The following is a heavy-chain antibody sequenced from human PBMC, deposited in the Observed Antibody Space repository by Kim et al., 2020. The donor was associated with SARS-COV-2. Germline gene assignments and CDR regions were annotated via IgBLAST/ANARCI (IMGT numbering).Heavy chain of an antibody. CDR2: INHSGST. CDR1: GGSFSGYY. CDR3: ARGREGTYDY. J-gene: IGHJ4*02. Sequence: SETLSLTCAVYGGSFSGYYWSWIRQPPGKGLEWIGEINHSGSTNYNPSLKSRVTISVDTSKNQFSLKLSSVTAADTAVYYCARGREGTYDYWGQGTLVTV. V-gene: IGHV4-34*01. D-gene: IGHD3-10*01.